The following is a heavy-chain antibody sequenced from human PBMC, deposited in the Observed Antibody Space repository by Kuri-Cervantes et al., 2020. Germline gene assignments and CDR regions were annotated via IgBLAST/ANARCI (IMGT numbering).Heavy chain of an antibody. V-gene: IGHV3-21*01. D-gene: IGHD6-13*01. CDR1: GFTFSSYS. CDR2: ISSSSSYI. J-gene: IGHJ6*02. CDR3: AREQAAAGTGLEYNPPYYYYGMDV. Sequence: GSLRLSCAASGFTFSSYSMNWVRQAPGKGLEWVSSISSSSSYIYYADSVKGRFTISRDNAKNSLYLQMNSLRAEDTAVYYCAREQAAAGTGLEYNPPYYYYGMDVWGQGTTVTVSS.